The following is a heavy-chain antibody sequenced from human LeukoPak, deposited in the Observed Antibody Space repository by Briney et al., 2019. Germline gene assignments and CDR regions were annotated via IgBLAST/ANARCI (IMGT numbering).Heavy chain of an antibody. D-gene: IGHD1-26*01. CDR1: GGFISSYY. CDR2: IYTSGSP. V-gene: IGHV4-4*07. J-gene: IGHJ5*02. Sequence: SETLSLTCTVSGGFISSYYWSWIRQPAGKGLEWIGRIYTSGSPNYNPSLKSRVTMSVDTSKNQFSLKLSSVTAADTAVYYCARGGIVGATWIWFDPWGQGTLVTVSS. CDR3: ARGGIVGATWIWFDP.